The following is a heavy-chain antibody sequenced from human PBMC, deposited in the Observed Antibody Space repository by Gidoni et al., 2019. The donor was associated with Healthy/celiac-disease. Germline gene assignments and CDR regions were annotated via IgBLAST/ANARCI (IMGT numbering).Heavy chain of an antibody. CDR3: AAGLLWFGELSGWFDP. CDR2: IVVGSGNT. V-gene: IGHV1-58*02. D-gene: IGHD3-10*01. CDR1: GFTFTSPA. J-gene: IGHJ5*02. Sequence: QMQLVQSGPEGKKPGTSVKVSCKASGFTFTSPAMQWVRPARGQRIEWIGWIVVGSGNTNYAQKFQERVTITRDMSTSTAYMELSSLRSEDTAVYYCAAGLLWFGELSGWFDPWGQGTLVTVSS.